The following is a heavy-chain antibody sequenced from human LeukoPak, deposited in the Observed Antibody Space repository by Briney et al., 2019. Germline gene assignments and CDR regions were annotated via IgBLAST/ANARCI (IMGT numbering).Heavy chain of an antibody. CDR2: INTNSGGT. V-gene: IGHV1-2*02. D-gene: IGHD1-26*01. Sequence: ASVNDSCMDSGYTFTGYYMYSVRQAPGQGVEWMGWINTNSGGTTYAQDFHGRVTMTRDTSISTAYMELSRLRSDDTAVYDCAIAGDSGNLGWGQGALVTVSS. CDR1: GYTFTGYY. CDR3: AIAGDSGNLG. J-gene: IGHJ4*02.